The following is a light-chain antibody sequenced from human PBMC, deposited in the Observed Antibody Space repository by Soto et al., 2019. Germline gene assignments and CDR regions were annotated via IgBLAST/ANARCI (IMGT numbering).Light chain of an antibody. CDR2: EVS. CDR3: SSYTSSSLYV. Sequence: QSVLTQPASVSGSPGQSITISCTGTSSDVGGYNYVSWYQQHPGKAPKLMIYEVSNRPSGVSNRFSGSKSGNTASLTISGLQAEDDADYYCSSYTSSSLYVFGTATKVTVL. CDR1: SSDVGGYNY. V-gene: IGLV2-14*01. J-gene: IGLJ1*01.